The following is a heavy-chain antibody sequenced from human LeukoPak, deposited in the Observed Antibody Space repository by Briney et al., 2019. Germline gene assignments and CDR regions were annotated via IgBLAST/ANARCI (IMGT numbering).Heavy chain of an antibody. D-gene: IGHD3-3*01. Sequence: ASVKVSCKASGYTFTSYGISWVRQAPGQGLEWMGWISAYNGNTNYAQKLQGRVTMTTDTSTSTAYMELRSLRSDDTAVYYCARAQDDWRSYYYYYMDVWGKGTTVTVSS. CDR1: GYTFTSYG. CDR3: ARAQDDWRSYYYYYMDV. CDR2: ISAYNGNT. V-gene: IGHV1-18*01. J-gene: IGHJ6*03.